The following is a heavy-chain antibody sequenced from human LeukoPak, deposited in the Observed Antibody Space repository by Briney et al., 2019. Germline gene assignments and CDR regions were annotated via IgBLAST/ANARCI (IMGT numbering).Heavy chain of an antibody. V-gene: IGHV3-30*18. J-gene: IGHJ1*01. D-gene: IGHD6-13*01. CDR2: ISFGSSNK. CDR3: AKDGKDLYRSRWFYFTN. CDR1: GFKFSDFG. Sequence: QPGGSLRLSCAASGFKFSDFGMHWVRQAPGKGLEWLAFISFGSSNKQYANSVRGRVTISRDNYNSSLYLEMNRLTADDTAVYWCAKDGKDLYRSRWFYFTNWGQGMLVTVPS.